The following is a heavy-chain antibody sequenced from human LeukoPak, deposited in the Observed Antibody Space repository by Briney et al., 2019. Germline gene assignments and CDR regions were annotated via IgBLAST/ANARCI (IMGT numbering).Heavy chain of an antibody. CDR2: ISYDGSNK. V-gene: IGHV3-30-3*01. CDR1: GFTFSSYA. Sequence: PGRSLRLSCAASGFTFSSYAMHWVRQAPGKGLEWVAVISYDGSNKYYADPVKGRFTISRDNSKNTLYLQMNSLRAEDTAVYYCARDPSYGDWTYFDYWGQGTLVTVSS. J-gene: IGHJ4*02. CDR3: ARDPSYGDWTYFDY. D-gene: IGHD4-17*01.